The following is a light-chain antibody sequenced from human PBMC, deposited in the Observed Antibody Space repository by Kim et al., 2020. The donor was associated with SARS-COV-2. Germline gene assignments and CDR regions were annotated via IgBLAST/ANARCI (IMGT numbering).Light chain of an antibody. J-gene: IGKJ2*03. Sequence: VSPGERATLYCRASQSVTISLAWYQQKPGQPPRLLIYGASTRAAGIPARFSGSGSGTDFTLTITGVQSEDLAFYYCQQYTNWPLYSFGQGTKLEIK. CDR3: QQYTNWPLYS. CDR2: GAS. V-gene: IGKV3-15*01. CDR1: QSVTIS.